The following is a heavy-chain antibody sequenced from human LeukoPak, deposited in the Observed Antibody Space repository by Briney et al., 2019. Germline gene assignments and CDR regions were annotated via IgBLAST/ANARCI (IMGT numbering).Heavy chain of an antibody. CDR2: MNPNTGPT. CDR3: ARGRTDCNNGVCYSNYYYMDV. D-gene: IGHD2-8*01. CDR1: VYAFTTSD. J-gene: IGHJ6*03. Sequence: ASVKVSCKTSVYAFTTSDIYWVRQAPVQGLEWMWWMNPNTGPTGSAEQFQGRVTMTRNTSISTAYMELSSLKSEDTATYYCARGRTDCNNGVCYSNYYYMDVWGKGTTVTVSS. V-gene: IGHV1-8*01.